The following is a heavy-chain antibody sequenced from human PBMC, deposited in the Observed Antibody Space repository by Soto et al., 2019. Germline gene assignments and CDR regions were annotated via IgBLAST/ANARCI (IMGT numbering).Heavy chain of an antibody. CDR2: INPNSGGT. CDR1: GYTFTGYY. V-gene: IGHV1-2*02. Sequence: SVKVSCKASGYTFTGYYMHLVRQAPGQGLEWIGWINPNSGGTNYSQKFQGRVTMTRDTSISTAYMEPSRLRSDDTAVYYCARNGRYCSGGSCYSRYYYYGMDVWGQGTTVTVSS. D-gene: IGHD2-15*01. J-gene: IGHJ6*02. CDR3: ARNGRYCSGGSCYSRYYYYGMDV.